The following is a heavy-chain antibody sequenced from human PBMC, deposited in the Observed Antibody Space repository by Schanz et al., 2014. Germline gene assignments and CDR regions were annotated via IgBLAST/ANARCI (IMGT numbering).Heavy chain of an antibody. J-gene: IGHJ5*02. CDR3: AKAADWPVTRFDP. V-gene: IGHV3-23*01. Sequence: EVQLLESGGGLVQPGGSLRLSCASSGFSFTTYAMSWVRQAPGKGLEWVSSISSGGGSTYYEYSVKGRFTISRDNSKNTLYLQMSSLRADDTAVYYCAKAADWPVTRFDPWGQGTLVTVSS. CDR1: GFSFTTYA. D-gene: IGHD3-9*01. CDR2: ISSGGGST.